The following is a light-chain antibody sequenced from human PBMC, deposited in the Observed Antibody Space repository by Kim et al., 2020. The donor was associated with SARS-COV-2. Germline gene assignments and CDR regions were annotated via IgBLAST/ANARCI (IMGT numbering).Light chain of an antibody. CDR3: QQCSHWPLT. CDR2: DAS. V-gene: IGKV3-15*01. J-gene: IGKJ4*01. CDR1: QRVGSN. Sequence: VSPGESATPCCRASQRVGSNLAWYQQKPGQAPRLLIYDASTRASGIPARFSGSGSGTEFTLTISSLQSEDFAVYYCQQCSHWPLTFGGGTKVDIK.